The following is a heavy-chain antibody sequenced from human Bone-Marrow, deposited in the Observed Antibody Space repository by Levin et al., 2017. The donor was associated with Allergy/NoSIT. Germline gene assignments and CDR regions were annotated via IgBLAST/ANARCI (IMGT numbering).Heavy chain of an antibody. CDR1: GGTFSSYA. J-gene: IGHJ6*02. D-gene: IGHD4-23*01. CDR2: IIPIFGTA. CDR3: ARDCHAKEACHDYGGNLYYYYGMDV. Sequence: ASVKVSCKASGGTFSSYAISWVRQAPGQGLEWMGGIIPIFGTANYAQKFQGRVTITADESTSTAYMELSSLRSEDTAVYYCARDCHAKEACHDYGGNLYYYYGMDVWGQGTTVTVSS. V-gene: IGHV1-69*13.